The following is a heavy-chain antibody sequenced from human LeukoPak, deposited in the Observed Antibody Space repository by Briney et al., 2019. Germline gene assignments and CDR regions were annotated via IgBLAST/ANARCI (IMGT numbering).Heavy chain of an antibody. CDR1: GGSISSSY. Sequence: SETLSLTCNVSGGSISSSYCTWIPQPPGKGLERIGHIYYRESPNYNPSLKSRVTISVDTSKNHFSLNLSTNTAAVTAVNYCAQHMGYHFLSGYTKEDAFDIWGQGTMVTVSS. CDR3: AQHMGYHFLSGYTKEDAFDI. J-gene: IGHJ3*02. D-gene: IGHD3-3*01. CDR2: IYYRESP. V-gene: IGHV4-59*08.